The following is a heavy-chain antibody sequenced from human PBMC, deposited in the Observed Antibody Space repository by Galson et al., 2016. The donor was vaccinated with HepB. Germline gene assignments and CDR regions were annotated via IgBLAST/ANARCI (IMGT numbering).Heavy chain of an antibody. CDR3: ARDHGVLRFLAWLLCPDY. D-gene: IGHD3-3*01. J-gene: IGHJ4*02. CDR1: GFTFSSYA. V-gene: IGHV3-30*04. CDR2: ISYDASND. Sequence: SLRLSCAASGFTFSSYAMHWVRQAPGKGLEWVAVISYDASNDYYADSVKGRFTISRDNSKNTLYLQMNSLRAEDTAVYYCARDHGVLRFLAWLLCPDYWGPGTLVTVSS.